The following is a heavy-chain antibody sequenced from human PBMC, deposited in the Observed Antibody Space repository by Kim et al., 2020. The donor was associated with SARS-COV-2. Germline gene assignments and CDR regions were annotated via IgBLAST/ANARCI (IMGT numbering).Heavy chain of an antibody. CDR2: VNPSGDST. Sequence: ASVKVSCKASGYTFTSYYMHWMRQAPGQGLEWMGIVNPSGDSTSYAQKIQGRVTVTRDTSTSTVYMELSSLRSEDTAVYYCAKDSGSFSTDYWGQGTLVTVSS. CDR3: AKDSGSFSTDY. D-gene: IGHD1-26*01. CDR1: GYTFTSYY. V-gene: IGHV1-46*01. J-gene: IGHJ4*02.